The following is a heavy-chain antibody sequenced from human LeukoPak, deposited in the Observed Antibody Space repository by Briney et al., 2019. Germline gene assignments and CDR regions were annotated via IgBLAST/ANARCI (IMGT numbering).Heavy chain of an antibody. D-gene: IGHD2-2*01. V-gene: IGHV4-38-2*02. Sequence: KASETLSLTCTVSGGSISSYYWSWIRQPPGKGLEWIGSIYHSGSTYYNPSLKSRVTISVDTSKNQFSLKLSSVTAADTAVYYCARVGYCSSTSCYDYYYMDVWGKGTTVTVSS. CDR3: ARVGYCSSTSCYDYYYMDV. J-gene: IGHJ6*03. CDR2: IYHSGST. CDR1: GGSISSYY.